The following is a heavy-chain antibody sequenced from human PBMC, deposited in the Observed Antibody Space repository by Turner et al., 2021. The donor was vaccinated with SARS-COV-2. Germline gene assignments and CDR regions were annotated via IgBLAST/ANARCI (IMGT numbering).Heavy chain of an antibody. J-gene: IGHJ4*02. V-gene: IGHV4-59*01. CDR3: ASYYYDSSGYHYAFDY. Sequence: QVQLQESGAGLVKPSETLSLTWTVSGGSISSYYWSWIRQPPGKGLEWIGYIYYSWSTNYNPSLKNRVTISVDTSKTQFSLKLSSVTAADTAVYYCASYYYDSSGYHYAFDYWGQGTLVTVSS. CDR2: IYYSWST. D-gene: IGHD3-22*01. CDR1: GGSISSYY.